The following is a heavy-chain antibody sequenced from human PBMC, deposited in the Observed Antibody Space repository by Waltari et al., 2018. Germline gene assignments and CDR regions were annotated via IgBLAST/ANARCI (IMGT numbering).Heavy chain of an antibody. V-gene: IGHV3-23*01. D-gene: IGHD4-17*01. CDR2: ISARAANT. CDR3: ARYCTASCYGGLDY. CDR1: GFTFSTFA. J-gene: IGHJ4*02. Sequence: EVQLLESGGNLVQPGGSLSLSCAASGFTFSTFAMTWVRQAPGKGLEWVSGISARAANTWHADSFKGRFTISRDNSRNTLYLQLDRLRAEDTAVYYCARYCTASCYGGLDYWGRGTLVTASS.